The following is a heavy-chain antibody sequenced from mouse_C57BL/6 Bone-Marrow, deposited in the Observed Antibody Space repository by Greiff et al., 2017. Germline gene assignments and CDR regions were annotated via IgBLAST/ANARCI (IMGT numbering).Heavy chain of an antibody. CDR2: INPYNGGT. J-gene: IGHJ3*01. CDR1: GYTFTDYY. Sequence: EVQLQQSGPVLVKPGASVKMSCKASGYTFTDYYMNWVKQSHGKSLEWIGVINPYNGGTSYNQKFKGKATLTVDKSSSTAYMELNSLTSEDSAVYYCARWENMIDGYYVPFAYWGQGTLVTVSA. CDR3: ARWENMIDGYYVPFAY. D-gene: IGHD2-3*01. V-gene: IGHV1-19*01.